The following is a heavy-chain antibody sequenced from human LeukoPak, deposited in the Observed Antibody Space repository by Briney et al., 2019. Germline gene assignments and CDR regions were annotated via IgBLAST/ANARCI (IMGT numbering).Heavy chain of an antibody. J-gene: IGHJ4*02. CDR1: GFTFDDYA. CDR3: AKDWGTTGSLDY. D-gene: IGHD1-7*01. V-gene: IGHV3-9*01. CDR2: ISWNSGSI. Sequence: SGGSLRLSCAASGFTFDDYAMHWVRQAPGKGLEWVSGISWNSGSIGYADSVKGRFTISRDNAKNSLYLQMNSLRAEDTALYYCAKDWGTTGSLDYWGQGTLVTVSS.